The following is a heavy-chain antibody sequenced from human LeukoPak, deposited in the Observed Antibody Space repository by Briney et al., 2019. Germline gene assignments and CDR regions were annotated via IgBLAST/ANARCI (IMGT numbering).Heavy chain of an antibody. V-gene: IGHV3-23*01. CDR2: ISGSGDTT. CDR3: AKDREGLSSGYDLEYFDY. J-gene: IGHJ4*02. CDR1: GFTFSNYA. D-gene: IGHD5-12*01. Sequence: PGGSLRLSCAASGFTFSNYAMNWVRQAPGKGLEWVSAISGSGDTTYYADSVKGRFTISRDNSENTLFLQMNSLRAEDTAVYYCAKDREGLSSGYDLEYFDYWGQGTLVTVSS.